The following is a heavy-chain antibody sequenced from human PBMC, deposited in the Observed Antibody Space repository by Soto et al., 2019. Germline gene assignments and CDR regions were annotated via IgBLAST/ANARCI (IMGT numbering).Heavy chain of an antibody. CDR2: IYHSGST. CDR3: ATVGYLSYFDY. D-gene: IGHD5-18*01. Sequence: QVQLQESGPGLVKPSGTLSLTCAVSGGSISSDNWWSWVRQPPGKGLEWIGEIYHSGSTNYNPSLKSRVTISVDKSKINFALILNSVTAADTAVYYCATVGYLSYFDYWGQGTLVTVSS. CDR1: GGSISSDNW. J-gene: IGHJ4*02. V-gene: IGHV4-4*02.